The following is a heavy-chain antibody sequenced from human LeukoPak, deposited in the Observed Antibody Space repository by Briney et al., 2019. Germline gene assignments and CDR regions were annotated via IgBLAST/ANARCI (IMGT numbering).Heavy chain of an antibody. V-gene: IGHV4-34*01. CDR2: INHSGST. CDR1: GGSFSGYY. Sequence: SETLSLTCAVDGGSFSGYYWSWIRQPPGKGLEWIGEINHSGSTNYNPSLKSRVTISVDTSKNQLSLKLSSVTAADTAVYYCARGRYYYGSGSPIAIKGRFSSWFDPWGQGTLVTVSS. CDR3: ARGRYYYGSGSPIAIKGRFSSWFDP. D-gene: IGHD3-10*01. J-gene: IGHJ5*02.